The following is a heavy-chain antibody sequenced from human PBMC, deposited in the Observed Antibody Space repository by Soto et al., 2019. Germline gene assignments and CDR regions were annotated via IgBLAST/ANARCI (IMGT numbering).Heavy chain of an antibody. CDR3: ARRGSYYYGWVV. Sequence: ESLKISCKGSRYSFTTYWIGWVRQMPGKGLEWMGIIYPGDSDTRYSPSFQGKVTISADKSISTAYLQWSSLKASDIVIYYCARRGSYYYGWVVWGQGTTGTGSS. V-gene: IGHV5-51*01. J-gene: IGHJ6*02. CDR1: RYSFTTYW. D-gene: IGHD3-10*01. CDR2: IYPGDSDT.